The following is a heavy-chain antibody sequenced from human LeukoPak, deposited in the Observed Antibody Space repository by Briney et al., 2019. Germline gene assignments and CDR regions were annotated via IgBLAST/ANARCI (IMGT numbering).Heavy chain of an antibody. CDR2: ISSNSRAT. CDR1: GFTFSTYS. V-gene: IGHV3-48*01. Sequence: GGSLRLSCVASGFTFSTYSFNWVRQAPGKGLEWVSYISSNSRATYYADSVRGRFTISRDNAKNSLYLQMNSLRAEDTAVYYCAKDTGDSSGSQPDYYYYGMDVWGQGTTVTVSS. D-gene: IGHD6-19*01. J-gene: IGHJ6*02. CDR3: AKDTGDSSGSQPDYYYYGMDV.